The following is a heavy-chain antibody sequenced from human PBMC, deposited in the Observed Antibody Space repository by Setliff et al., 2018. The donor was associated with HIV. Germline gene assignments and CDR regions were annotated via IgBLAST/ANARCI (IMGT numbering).Heavy chain of an antibody. D-gene: IGHD3-3*01. J-gene: IGHJ3*02. V-gene: IGHV1-18*01. CDR3: ARGSSSITIFGVVTPRDAFDI. CDR2: ISAYNGNT. Sequence: ASVKVSCKAAGNTFTSYCISWVRQAPGQGLEWMGWISAYNGNTNYAQKLQGRVTMTTDTSTSTAYMELRILRSDDTGVYYCARGSSSITIFGVVTPRDAFDIWGQGTMVT. CDR1: GNTFTSYC.